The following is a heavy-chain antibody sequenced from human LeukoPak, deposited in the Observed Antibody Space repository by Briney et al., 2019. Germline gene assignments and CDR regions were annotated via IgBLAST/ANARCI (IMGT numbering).Heavy chain of an antibody. Sequence: SETLSLTCTVSGGSISSYYWSWIRQPPGKGLDWIGYIYYSGSTNYNPSLKSRVTISVDTSENQFSLKLSSVTAADTAVYYCARGSYYYDSSGYYFDYWGQGTLVTVSS. J-gene: IGHJ4*02. V-gene: IGHV4-59*01. CDR1: GGSISSYY. CDR2: IYYSGST. D-gene: IGHD3-22*01. CDR3: ARGSYYYDSSGYYFDY.